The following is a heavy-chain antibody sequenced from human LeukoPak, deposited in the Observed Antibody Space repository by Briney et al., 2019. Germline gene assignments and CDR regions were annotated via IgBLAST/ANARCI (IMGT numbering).Heavy chain of an antibody. CDR1: GFTFSTYW. V-gene: IGHV3-7*01. CDR2: IKQDGSEK. CDR3: ARRREQVSFISRRKDQSFDY. D-gene: IGHD1-14*01. J-gene: IGHJ4*02. Sequence: GGSLRLSCVASGFTFSTYWMSWVRQAPGKGLEWVANIKQDGSEKYYVDSVKGRFTISRDNAKNSLYLQMNSLRAENTAVYYCARRREQVSFISRRKDQSFDYWGQGTLVTVSS.